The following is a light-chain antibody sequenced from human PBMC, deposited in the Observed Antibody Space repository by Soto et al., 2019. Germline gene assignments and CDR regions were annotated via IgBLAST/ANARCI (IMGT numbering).Light chain of an antibody. CDR1: QSIGTD. CDR2: GAS. Sequence: DIQMTQSPSSLSASMGDRVSITCRASQSIGTDLNWYQQKPGKAPKLLIYGASTLQGGVPSRFSGSVSGTEFTLTISSLHPGDLATYVCQQTYSTPWTFGKGTKVDI. J-gene: IGKJ1*01. CDR3: QQTYSTPWT. V-gene: IGKV1-39*01.